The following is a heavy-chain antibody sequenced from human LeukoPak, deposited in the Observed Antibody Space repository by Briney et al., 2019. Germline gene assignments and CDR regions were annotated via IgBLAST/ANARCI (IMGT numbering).Heavy chain of an antibody. J-gene: IGHJ4*02. V-gene: IGHV3-23*01. CDR3: ARGDRYKKVGDY. Sequence: AGGSLRLSCAASGFTFSSYAMSWVRQAPGKGLEWVSAISGSGGSTYYADSVKGRFTISRDNSKNTLYLQMNSLRAEDTAVYYCARGDRYKKVGDYWGQGTLVTVSS. CDR2: ISGSGGST. CDR1: GFTFSSYA. D-gene: IGHD1-14*01.